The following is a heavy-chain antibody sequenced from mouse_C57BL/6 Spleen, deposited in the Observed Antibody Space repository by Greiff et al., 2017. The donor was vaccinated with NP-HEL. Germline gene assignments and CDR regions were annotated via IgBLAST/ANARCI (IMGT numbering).Heavy chain of an antibody. D-gene: IGHD4-1*02. Sequence: VQLQQSGPELVKPGASVKISCKASGYSFTDYNMNWVKQSNGKSLEWIGVINPNYGTTSYNLKFKGKATLTVDQSSSTAYMQLNSLTSEDSAVYYCARGASTGTSWYFDVWGTGTTVTVSS. CDR2: INPNYGTT. CDR1: GYSFTDYN. CDR3: ARGASTGTSWYFDV. J-gene: IGHJ1*03. V-gene: IGHV1-39*01.